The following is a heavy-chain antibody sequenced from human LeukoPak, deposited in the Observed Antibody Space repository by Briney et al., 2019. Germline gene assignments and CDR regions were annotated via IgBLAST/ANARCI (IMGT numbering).Heavy chain of an antibody. CDR3: ASQGYCSSTSCSAPVGY. V-gene: IGHV4-34*01. Sequence: SETLSLTCAVYGGSFSGYYWSWIRQPPGKGLEWIGEIKHSGSTNYNPSLKSRVTISVDTSKNQFSLKLSSVTAADTAVYYCASQGYCSSTSCSAPVGYWGQGTLVTVSS. D-gene: IGHD2-2*01. CDR1: GGSFSGYY. CDR2: IKHSGST. J-gene: IGHJ4*02.